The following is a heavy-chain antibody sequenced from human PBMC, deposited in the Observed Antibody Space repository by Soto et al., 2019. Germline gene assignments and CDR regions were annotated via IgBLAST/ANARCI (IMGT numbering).Heavy chain of an antibody. V-gene: IGHV5-51*03. J-gene: IGHJ4*02. D-gene: IGHD4-17*01. CDR2: IYPDDSDT. CDR3: ARYGHNNLDY. CDR1: GYTFTGYW. Sequence: EVQLVQSGAEVKKPGESLKISCEASGYTFTGYWIGWARQMPGKGLEWMGIIYPDDSDTRYSPSFQGQVTISADKSISPAYLQWSSLRASDTAMYFCARYGHNNLDYWGQGTQVTVSS.